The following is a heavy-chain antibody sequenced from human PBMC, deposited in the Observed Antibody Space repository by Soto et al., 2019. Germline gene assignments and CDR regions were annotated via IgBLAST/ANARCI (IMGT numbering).Heavy chain of an antibody. Sequence: QVQLQESGPGLVKPSGTLSLTCAVSGGSISSSNWWSWVRQPPGKGLEWIGEIYHSGSTNYNPSLKIRVTISVDKSTIQFSRKLSSVTAADTAVYYCARATYIAARPTYKLDYWGQGTLVTVSS. J-gene: IGHJ4*02. D-gene: IGHD6-6*01. CDR3: ARATYIAARPTYKLDY. CDR1: GGSISSSNW. CDR2: IYHSGST. V-gene: IGHV4-4*02.